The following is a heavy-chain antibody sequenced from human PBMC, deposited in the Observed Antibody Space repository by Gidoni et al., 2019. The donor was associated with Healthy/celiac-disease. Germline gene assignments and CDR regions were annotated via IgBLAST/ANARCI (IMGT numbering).Heavy chain of an antibody. Sequence: EVQLVESGGGLVQPGGSLRLSCAASGFTFSSFAMSWVRQAPGKGLEWVSAISGSGGSTYYADSVKGRFTISRDNSKNTLYLQMNSLRAEDTAVYYCAKHKGKYCSGGSCPRARYMDVWGKGTTVTVSS. CDR3: AKHKGKYCSGGSCPRARYMDV. V-gene: IGHV3-23*04. CDR2: ISGSGGST. D-gene: IGHD2-15*01. J-gene: IGHJ6*03. CDR1: GFTFSSFA.